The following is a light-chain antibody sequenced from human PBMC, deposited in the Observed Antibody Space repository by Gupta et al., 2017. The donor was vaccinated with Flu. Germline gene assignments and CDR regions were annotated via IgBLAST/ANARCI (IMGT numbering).Light chain of an antibody. V-gene: IGKV3-11*01. CDR1: QSVASY. CDR2: DAS. Sequence: EVVLTTSPATLSLSPGERATLSCRASQSVASYLAWYQQKPGQAPRLLISDASIRATAIPARFSGSGSGTDFTLTISSLQPEDFAIYYCQQRSSWPITFGQGTRLEIK. J-gene: IGKJ5*01. CDR3: QQRSSWPIT.